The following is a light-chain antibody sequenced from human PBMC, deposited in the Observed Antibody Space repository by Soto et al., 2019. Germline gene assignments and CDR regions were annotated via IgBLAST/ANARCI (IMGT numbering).Light chain of an antibody. V-gene: IGKV3-15*01. CDR1: QSVSSN. Sequence: IVVTQSPATLSVSPGERATLSCRASQSVSSNLAWYQQKPGQAPRLLIYGASTRATGLPDKFSGSGSGTEFTLTISSLQSEDFAVYYCQQYDNWPLTFGGGTKVEIK. CDR3: QQYDNWPLT. CDR2: GAS. J-gene: IGKJ4*01.